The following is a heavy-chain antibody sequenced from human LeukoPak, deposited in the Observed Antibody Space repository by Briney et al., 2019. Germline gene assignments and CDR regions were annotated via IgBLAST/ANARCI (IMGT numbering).Heavy chain of an antibody. CDR3: ARGGHSSSWFDY. D-gene: IGHD6-13*01. CDR1: GGSISSGDYY. CDR2: IYYSGST. J-gene: IGHJ4*02. Sequence: SETLSLTCTVSGGSISSGDYYWSWIRQPPGKGLEWIGYIYYSGSTYYNPSLKSRVTISVDTSKNQFSLKLSSVTAADTAVYYCARGGHSSSWFDYWGQGTLVTVSS. V-gene: IGHV4-30-4*01.